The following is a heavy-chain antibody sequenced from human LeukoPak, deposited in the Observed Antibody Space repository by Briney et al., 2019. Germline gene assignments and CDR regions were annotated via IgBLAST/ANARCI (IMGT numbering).Heavy chain of an antibody. CDR3: TRDDPYFFDY. CDR2: IKHDGSEK. D-gene: IGHD3-10*01. V-gene: IGHV3-7*01. J-gene: IGHJ4*02. CDR1: GSTFSSYW. Sequence: GGSLRLSCAASGSTFSSYWMSWVRQAPGKGLEWVAKIKHDGSEKYYVDSVKGRFTISRDNTKNSLYLQMNTLRAEDTAVYYCTRDDPYFFDYWGQGTPVTVSS.